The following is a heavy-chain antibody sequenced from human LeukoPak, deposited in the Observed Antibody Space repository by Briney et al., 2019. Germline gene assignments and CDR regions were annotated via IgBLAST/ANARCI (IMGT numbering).Heavy chain of an antibody. Sequence: SVKVSCKASGGTFSSYAISWVRQAPGQGLEWMGGIIPIFGTANYAQKFQGRVTITADKSTSTAYMELSSLRSEDTAVYYCARASGDPRYCDYWGQGTLVTVSS. CDR3: ARASGDPRYCDY. CDR2: IIPIFGTA. V-gene: IGHV1-69*06. J-gene: IGHJ4*02. CDR1: GGTFSSYA. D-gene: IGHD4-17*01.